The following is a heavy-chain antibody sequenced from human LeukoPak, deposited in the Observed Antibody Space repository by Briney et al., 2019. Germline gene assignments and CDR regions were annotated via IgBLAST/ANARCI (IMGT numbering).Heavy chain of an antibody. J-gene: IGHJ5*02. CDR3: ARAGGDVVVPAAMGWFDP. V-gene: IGHV4-59*01. CDR1: GGSISSYY. D-gene: IGHD2-2*01. Sequence: SXTLSLTCTVSGGSISSYYWSWIRQPPGKGLEWIGYIYYSGSTNYNPSLKSRVTISVDTSKNQFSLKLSSVTAADTAVYYCARAGGDVVVPAAMGWFDPWGQGTLVTVSS. CDR2: IYYSGST.